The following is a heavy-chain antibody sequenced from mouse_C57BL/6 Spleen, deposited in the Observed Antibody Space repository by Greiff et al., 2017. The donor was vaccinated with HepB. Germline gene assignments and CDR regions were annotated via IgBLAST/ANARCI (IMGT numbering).Heavy chain of an antibody. CDR2: FDPEDGDT. V-gene: IGHV14-1*01. CDR1: GFNIKDYY. CDR3: TTPTVVDYFDY. Sequence: VQLQQSGAELVRPGASVKLSCTASGFNIKDYYMHWVKQRPEQGLEWIGRFDPEDGDTEYAPKFQGKATMTADTSSNTAYLQLSSLTSEDTAVYYCTTPTVVDYFDYWGQGTTLTVSS. D-gene: IGHD1-1*01. J-gene: IGHJ2*01.